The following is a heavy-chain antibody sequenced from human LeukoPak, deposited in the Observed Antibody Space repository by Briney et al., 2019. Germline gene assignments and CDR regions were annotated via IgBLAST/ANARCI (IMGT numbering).Heavy chain of an antibody. CDR1: GGPISSSFYN. J-gene: IGHJ6*03. D-gene: IGHD2-15*01. CDR2: MSYSGNT. Sequence: PSETLSLTCTVSGGPISSSFYNCAWIRQSPGKGLEWIGSMSYSGNTYYNPSLKSRVSMSVDASNSQLSLRLRSVTAADTAIYYCARDRSPFYYYFMDVWGKGTTVSVSS. V-gene: IGHV4-39*02. CDR3: ARDRSPFYYYFMDV.